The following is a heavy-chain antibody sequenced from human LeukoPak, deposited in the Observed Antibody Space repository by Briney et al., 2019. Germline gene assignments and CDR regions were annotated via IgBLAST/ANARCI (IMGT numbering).Heavy chain of an antibody. CDR3: ARDLYYYDSSGQQNYFDY. J-gene: IGHJ4*02. V-gene: IGHV1-46*01. Sequence: GASVKVSCKASGYTFTSYYMHWVRQAPGQGLEWMGIINPSGGSTSYAQKFQGRVTMTRDTPTSTVYMELSSLRSEDTAVYYCARDLYYYDSSGQQNYFDYWGQGTLVTVSS. D-gene: IGHD3-22*01. CDR1: GYTFTSYY. CDR2: INPSGGST.